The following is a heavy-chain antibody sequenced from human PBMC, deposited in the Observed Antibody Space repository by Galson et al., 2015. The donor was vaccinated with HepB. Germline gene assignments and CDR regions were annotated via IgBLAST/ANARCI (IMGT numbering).Heavy chain of an antibody. V-gene: IGHV3-30-3*01. CDR1: GFTFSSYA. J-gene: IGHJ5*01. CDR2: ISYDGSNK. Sequence: SLRLSCAASGFTFSSYAMHWVRQAPGKGLEWVAVISYDGSNKYYADSVKGRFTISRDNSKNTLYLQMNSLRAEDTAVYYCARYPRGIDRLTTSHIVVVTPMYHSCSNASLGTVSP. D-gene: IGHD2-21*02. CDR3: ARYPRGIDRLTTSHIVVVTPMYHS.